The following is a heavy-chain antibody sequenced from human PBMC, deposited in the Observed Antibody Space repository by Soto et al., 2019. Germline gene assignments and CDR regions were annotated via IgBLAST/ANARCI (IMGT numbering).Heavy chain of an antibody. V-gene: IGHV1-69*13. Sequence: VKVSCKASGGSFSTYAISWVRQAPGQGLEWMGGIIPIFGTPNYAQKFQGRVTITADRSTSTAYLELNSLRSEDTAVYYCAAPRTDGYKVPDPSTYYYYGLDVWGQGTTVPVSS. CDR3: AAPRTDGYKVPDPSTYYYYGLDV. CDR2: IIPIFGTP. D-gene: IGHD5-12*01. J-gene: IGHJ6*02. CDR1: GGSFSTYA.